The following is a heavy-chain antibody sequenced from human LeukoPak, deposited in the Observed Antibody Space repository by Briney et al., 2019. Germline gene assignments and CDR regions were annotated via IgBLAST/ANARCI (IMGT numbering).Heavy chain of an antibody. J-gene: IGHJ4*02. CDR2: IKSKTDGGTT. CDR1: GFTFSNVW. D-gene: IGHD6-19*01. Sequence: PGGSLRLSCAASGFTFSNVWMSWVRQAPGKGLEWVGRIKSKTDGGTTDYAAPVKGRFTISRDDSKNTLNLQMNSLKAEDTAVYYCTPSIAVAGSLDYWGQGTLVTVSS. V-gene: IGHV3-15*01. CDR3: TPSIAVAGSLDY.